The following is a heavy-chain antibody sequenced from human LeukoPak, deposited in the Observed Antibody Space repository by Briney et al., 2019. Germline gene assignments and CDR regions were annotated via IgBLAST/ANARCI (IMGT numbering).Heavy chain of an antibody. D-gene: IGHD6-13*01. Sequence: SETLSLTCAVNGGSFSGYYWSWIRQPPGKGLEWIGEINHSGSTNYNPSLKSRVTISVDTSKNQFSLKLSSVTAADTAVYYCARGIYESGPRIAAAGTDYWGQGTLVTVSS. V-gene: IGHV4-34*01. CDR3: ARGIYESGPRIAAAGTDY. J-gene: IGHJ4*02. CDR1: GGSFSGYY. CDR2: INHSGST.